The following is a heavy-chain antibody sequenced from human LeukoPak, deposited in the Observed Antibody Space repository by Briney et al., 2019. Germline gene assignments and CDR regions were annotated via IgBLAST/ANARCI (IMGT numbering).Heavy chain of an antibody. V-gene: IGHV3-23*01. CDR1: GFTFSNAW. CDR3: AKDLPEGITMIVVVIRNYYYMDV. CDR2: ISSNGGST. D-gene: IGHD3-22*01. Sequence: GGSLRLSCAASGFTFSNAWMNWDRQAPGKGLEWVSAISSNGGSTNYADSVKGRFTISRDNSKNTLFLQVNSLRAEDTAVYYCAKDLPEGITMIVVVIRNYYYMDVWGKGTTVTVSS. J-gene: IGHJ6*03.